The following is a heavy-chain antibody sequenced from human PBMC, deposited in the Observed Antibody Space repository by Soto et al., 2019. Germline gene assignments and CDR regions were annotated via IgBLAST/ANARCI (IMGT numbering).Heavy chain of an antibody. CDR3: VADLPGVRTNWGFDY. CDR1: GLTLSHAW. D-gene: IGHD7-27*01. V-gene: IGHV3-15*07. Sequence: EVQLVESGGGFVEPGGSLRLSCVGSGLTLSHAWMTWVRQAPGKGLEWVGRIKTKVEGRTMDYAAPVKGRFSVSRDDSENTFYLHRISLHSEDTAMYYWVADLPGVRTNWGFDYWGQGALVTVSS. J-gene: IGHJ4*02. CDR2: IKTKVEGRTM.